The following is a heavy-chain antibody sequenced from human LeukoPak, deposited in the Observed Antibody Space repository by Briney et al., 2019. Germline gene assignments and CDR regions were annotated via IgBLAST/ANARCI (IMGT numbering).Heavy chain of an antibody. D-gene: IGHD6-13*01. Sequence: PSETLSLTCTVSGYSISSGYYWGWIRQPPGKGLEWIGSIYHSGSTYYNPSLRSRVTISVDTSKNQFSLKLSSVTAADTAVYYCARSDRSDSSSWYSSSWFDPWGQGTLVTVSS. J-gene: IGHJ5*02. CDR1: GYSISSGYY. CDR3: ARSDRSDSSSWYSSSWFDP. CDR2: IYHSGST. V-gene: IGHV4-38-2*02.